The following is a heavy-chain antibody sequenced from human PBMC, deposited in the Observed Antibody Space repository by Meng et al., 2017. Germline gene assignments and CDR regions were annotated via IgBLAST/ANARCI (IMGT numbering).Heavy chain of an antibody. CDR1: GYTFTDYD. D-gene: IGHD5-12*01. CDR2: LSPNRGDT. CDR3: ASNRVNSGYAA. V-gene: IGHV1-2*02. J-gene: IGHJ5*02. Sequence: ASVMVSCKASGYTFTDYDIHWVRQAPGQGLEWVEWLSPNRGDTGCARNFQGRVTMTKNMSTSTVYMELSRLTFDDSAMYYCASNRVNSGYAAWGQGTLVTVSS.